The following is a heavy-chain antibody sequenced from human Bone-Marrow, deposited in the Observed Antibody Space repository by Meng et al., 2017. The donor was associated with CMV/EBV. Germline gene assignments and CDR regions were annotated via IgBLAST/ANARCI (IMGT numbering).Heavy chain of an antibody. D-gene: IGHD3-10*01. J-gene: IGHJ5*02. V-gene: IGHV3-74*01. Sequence: GESLKISCAASGFTFSSYWMHWVRQAPGKGLVWVSRINSDGSSTSYADSVKGRFTISRDDSKNTAYLQMNSLMAEDTAVYSGAKDRGLRVGGWFGPWGQGTLVTVSS. CDR1: GFTFSSYW. CDR3: AKDRGLRVGGWFGP. CDR2: INSDGSST.